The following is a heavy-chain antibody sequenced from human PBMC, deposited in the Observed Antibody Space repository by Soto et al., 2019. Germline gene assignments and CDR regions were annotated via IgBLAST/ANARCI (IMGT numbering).Heavy chain of an antibody. CDR3: ARQSVHTPMIDF. CDR1: GYTFASYW. Sequence: PGESLKISCKGSGYTFASYWIGWVRQMPGKGLEWMGIIYPADSDTRYSPSFQGQVTISADKSLNTAYLHWNSLKASDTAVYYCARQSVHTPMIDFWAPGTLVTVSS. V-gene: IGHV5-51*01. D-gene: IGHD5-18*01. J-gene: IGHJ4*01. CDR2: IYPADSDT.